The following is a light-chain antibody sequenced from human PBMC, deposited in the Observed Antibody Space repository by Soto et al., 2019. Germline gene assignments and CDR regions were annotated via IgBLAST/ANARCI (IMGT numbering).Light chain of an antibody. J-gene: IGKJ1*01. CDR2: GAS. Sequence: EIVMTQSPATLSMSPEERATLSCRASQSVSSNLAWYQQKPGQAPRLLIYGASTRATGIPARFSGSGSGTEFTLTISSLQSEDFAVYYCQQYNNWLSWTFGQGTKVDIK. CDR3: QQYNNWLSWT. CDR1: QSVSSN. V-gene: IGKV3-15*01.